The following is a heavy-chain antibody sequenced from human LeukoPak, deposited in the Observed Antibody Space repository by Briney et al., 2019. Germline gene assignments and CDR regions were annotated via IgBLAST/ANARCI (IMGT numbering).Heavy chain of an antibody. CDR2: ISSSGSTI. CDR3: ARDIWSDTAMANCYYYYMDV. J-gene: IGHJ6*03. D-gene: IGHD5-18*01. CDR1: GFTFSDYY. Sequence: GGSLRLSCAASGFTFSDYYMSWIRQAPGKGLEWVSYISSSGSTIYYADSVKGRFTISRDNAKNSLYLQMNSLRAEDTAVYYCARDIWSDTAMANCYYYYMDVWGKGTTVTVSS. V-gene: IGHV3-11*01.